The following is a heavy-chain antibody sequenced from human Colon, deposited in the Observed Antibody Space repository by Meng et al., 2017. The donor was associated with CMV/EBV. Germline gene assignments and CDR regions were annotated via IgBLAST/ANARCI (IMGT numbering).Heavy chain of an antibody. D-gene: IGHD3-10*01. CDR2: LNPNSGDT. CDR1: GYTFTSYF. Sequence: QVDLVRPVAGVYNPGASVKVSCNTSGYTFTSYFMFWVRQAPGQGLEWMGSLNPNSGDTNSAQKFHGRLTMTRDTSIHTAYMELGSLRSDDTAVYYCATISGGDFDFWGQGTLVTVSS. V-gene: IGHV1-2*02. J-gene: IGHJ4*02. CDR3: ATISGGDFDF.